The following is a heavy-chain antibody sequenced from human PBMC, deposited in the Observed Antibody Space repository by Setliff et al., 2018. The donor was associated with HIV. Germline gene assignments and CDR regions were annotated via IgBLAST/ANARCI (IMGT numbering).Heavy chain of an antibody. CDR3: AKVNPRSVVPSARILGGFDP. D-gene: IGHD2-2*01. CDR1: RFPFSNYA. Sequence: LRLSCAASRFPFSNYAMTWVRQAPGNGLEWVSVISGSGGSTYYADSVKGRFTISRDNSKNTLYLQMNRLRADDTAVYYCAKVNPRSVVPSARILGGFDPWGQGTPVTVSS. CDR2: ISGSGGST. J-gene: IGHJ5*02. V-gene: IGHV3-23*01.